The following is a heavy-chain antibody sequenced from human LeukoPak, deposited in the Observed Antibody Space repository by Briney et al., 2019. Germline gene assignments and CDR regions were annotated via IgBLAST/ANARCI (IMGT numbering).Heavy chain of an antibody. D-gene: IGHD3-22*01. Sequence: SVKVSCKASVGTFSSYAISWVRQAPGQGREWMGRIIPIFGTSNYAQKFHGRVTITADKSTSTAYMEMSSLRSEDTAVYYCARVPRYYDSSGYSTNWFDPWGQGTLVTVSS. CDR1: VGTFSSYA. CDR3: ARVPRYYDSSGYSTNWFDP. CDR2: IIPIFGTS. J-gene: IGHJ5*02. V-gene: IGHV1-69*06.